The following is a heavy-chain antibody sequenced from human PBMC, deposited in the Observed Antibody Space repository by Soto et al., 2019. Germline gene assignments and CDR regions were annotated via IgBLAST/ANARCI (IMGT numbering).Heavy chain of an antibody. J-gene: IGHJ4*02. V-gene: IGHV3-66*01. CDR1: GFDVSNTD. Sequence: EVQLVESGGDLVQRGGSLRLSCAASGFDVSNTDMSWVRQAPGKGLEWVSVIYSGGYTNYADSVKGRVIVSRDSPKNTLYLQMDSLRAEDTAVYYCARAAIIVIAAPEYYFDYWGQGTLVTVSS. CDR2: IYSGGYT. CDR3: ARAAIIVIAAPEYYFDY. D-gene: IGHD3-22*01.